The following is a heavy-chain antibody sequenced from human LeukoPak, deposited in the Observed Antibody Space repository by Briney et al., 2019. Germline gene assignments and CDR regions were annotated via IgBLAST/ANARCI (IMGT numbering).Heavy chain of an antibody. J-gene: IGHJ4*02. D-gene: IGHD3-10*01. CDR1: GYTLDYYT. V-gene: IGHV3-9*01. CDR2: MKCNSGVI. Sequence: GGSLRLSCAASGYTLDYYTVHWVRQAPGKGLEWVAGMKCNSGVINFSESVKGRFTISRDTTKNTLYLQMDSLRADDTAIYYCLRPGRPVQARYYFDSWGQRTLVTVSS. CDR3: LRPGRPVQARYYFDS.